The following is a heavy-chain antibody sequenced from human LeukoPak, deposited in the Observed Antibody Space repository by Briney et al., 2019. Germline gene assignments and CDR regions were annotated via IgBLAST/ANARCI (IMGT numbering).Heavy chain of an antibody. D-gene: IGHD2-2*02. CDR2: ISAYNGNT. J-gene: IGHJ6*03. CDR1: GGTFSSYA. Sequence: ASVKVSCKASGGTFSSYAISWVRQAPGQGLEWMGWISAYNGNTNYAQKLQGRVTMTTDTSTSTAYMELRSLRSDDTAVYYCARAGYCSSTSCYTRASYYYYMDVWGKGTTVTISS. V-gene: IGHV1-18*01. CDR3: ARAGYCSSTSCYTRASYYYYMDV.